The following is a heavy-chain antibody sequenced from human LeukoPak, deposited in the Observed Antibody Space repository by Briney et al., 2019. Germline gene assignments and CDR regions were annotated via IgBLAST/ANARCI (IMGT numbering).Heavy chain of an antibody. D-gene: IGHD3-22*01. V-gene: IGHV3-9*01. Sequence: GGSLRLSCAASGFTFDDYAMHWVRQAPGKGLEWVSGISWNSGSIGYADSVKGRFTISRDSAKNSLYLQMNSLRAEDTALYYCAKAPGPYYYDSSGYYHGAYFDYWGQGTLVTVSS. CDR1: GFTFDDYA. J-gene: IGHJ4*02. CDR3: AKAPGPYYYDSSGYYHGAYFDY. CDR2: ISWNSGSI.